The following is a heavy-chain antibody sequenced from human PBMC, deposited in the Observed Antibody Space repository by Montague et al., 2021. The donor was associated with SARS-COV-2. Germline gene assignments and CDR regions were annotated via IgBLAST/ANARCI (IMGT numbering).Heavy chain of an antibody. J-gene: IGHJ3*02. CDR2: IYYSGST. Sequence: SETLSLTCTVSGGSITSYYWTWIRQPPGKGLEWVGRIYYSGSTNYNPSLKSRVTISVDTSKNQFSLKLSSVTAADTAVYYCARTGVGAYDILTGYTVNAFDMWGQGTMVTVSS. CDR1: GGSITSYY. CDR3: ARTGVGAYDILTGYTVNAFDM. V-gene: IGHV4-59*01. D-gene: IGHD3-9*01.